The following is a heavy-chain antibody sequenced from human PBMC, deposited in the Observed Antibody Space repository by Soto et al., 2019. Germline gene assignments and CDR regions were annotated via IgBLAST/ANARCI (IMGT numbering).Heavy chain of an antibody. CDR1: GFTVSSNY. J-gene: IGHJ1*01. CDR3: ARHRIAVAGNPEYFQH. CDR2: IYSGGST. Sequence: EVQLVESGGGLVQPGGSLRLSCAASGFTVSSNYKSWVRQAAEKGLEWVSVIYSGGSTYYADSVKGRFTISRDNSKNTLYLQMNSLRAEDTAVYYCARHRIAVAGNPEYFQHSGQGTLVTVSS. V-gene: IGHV3-66*04. D-gene: IGHD6-19*01.